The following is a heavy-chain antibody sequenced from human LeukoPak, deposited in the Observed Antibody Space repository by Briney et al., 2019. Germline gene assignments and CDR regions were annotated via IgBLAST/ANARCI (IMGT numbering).Heavy chain of an antibody. D-gene: IGHD6-25*01. CDR3: ARRAAYDAFDI. CDR2: IYYSGST. V-gene: IGHV4-59*08. CDR1: GGSISSYY. Sequence: PSETLSLTCTVSGGSISSYYWSWIRQPPGKGLEWIGYIYYSGSTNYNPSLKSRVTISVDTSKNQFSLKLSSVTAADTAVYYCARRAAYDAFDIWGQGTMVTVPS. J-gene: IGHJ3*02.